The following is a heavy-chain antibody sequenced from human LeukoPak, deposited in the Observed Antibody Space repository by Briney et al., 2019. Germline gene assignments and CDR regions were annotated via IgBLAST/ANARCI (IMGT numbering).Heavy chain of an antibody. CDR1: GFTLSSYW. CDR3: AKDQGSSPRYFDY. D-gene: IGHD6-13*01. J-gene: IGHJ4*02. CDR2: INSDGSGI. V-gene: IGHV3-74*01. Sequence: GGSLRLSCAVSGFTLSSYWMHWVRQLPGKGLVWVSRINSDGSGISYAGSVKGRFTISRDNAKNTLYLQMNSLRAEDTAVYYCAKDQGSSPRYFDYWGQGTLVTVSS.